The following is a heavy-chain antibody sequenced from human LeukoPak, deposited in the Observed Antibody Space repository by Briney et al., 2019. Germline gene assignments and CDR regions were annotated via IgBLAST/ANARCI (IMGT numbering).Heavy chain of an antibody. D-gene: IGHD5-12*01. V-gene: IGHV3-48*03. CDR3: ARGSYTGFDLYFDY. J-gene: IGHJ4*02. CDR1: GFSFSTQE. Sequence: GGSLRLSCAASGFSFSTQEMAWVGQAPGKGLEWVSYISKDGRTIYYADSVKGRFTISRDNTRNSLFLQLSSLSADDTAFYCCARGSYTGFDLYFDYWGQGTLVTISS. CDR2: ISKDGRTI.